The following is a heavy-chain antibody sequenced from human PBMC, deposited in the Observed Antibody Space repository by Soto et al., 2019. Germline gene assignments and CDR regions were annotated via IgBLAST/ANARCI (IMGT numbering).Heavy chain of an antibody. V-gene: IGHV4-39*01. Sequence: QLQLQESGPGLVKPSETLSLTCTVSGGSISSSSYYWGWIRQPPGKGLEWIGSIYYSGSTYYNPFLKSLVTRSVDTTNNQFFLKLSSVTAADTAVYYCAIQKTLHYSFTYFDYWGQGTLVTVS. CDR2: IYYSGST. CDR1: GGSISSSSYY. D-gene: IGHD1-26*01. J-gene: IGHJ4*02. CDR3: AIQKTLHYSFTYFDY.